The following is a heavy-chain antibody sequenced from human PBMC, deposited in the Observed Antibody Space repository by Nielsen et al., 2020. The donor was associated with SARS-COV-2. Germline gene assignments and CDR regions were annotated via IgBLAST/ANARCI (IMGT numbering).Heavy chain of an antibody. J-gene: IGHJ4*02. CDR2: IYSGGST. D-gene: IGHD3-10*01. CDR3: ARGGVLWFAELPDY. Sequence: GESLKISCAASGFTVSSNYMSWVRQAPGKGLEWVSVIYSGGSTYYADSVKGRFTISRDNSKNTLYLQMNSLRAEDTAFYYCARGGVLWFAELPDYWGQGTLVTVSS. V-gene: IGHV3-66*01. CDR1: GFTVSSNY.